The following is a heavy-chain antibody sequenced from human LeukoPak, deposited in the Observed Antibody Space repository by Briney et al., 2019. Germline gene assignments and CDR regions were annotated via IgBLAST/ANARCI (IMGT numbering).Heavy chain of an antibody. CDR2: IIPILGIA. CDR3: ARDHLAWGRGAAGTEYYYYYMDV. J-gene: IGHJ6*03. Sequence: ASVKVSCKASGGTFSSYAISWVRQAPGQGLEWMGRIIPILGIANYAQKFQGRVTITADKSTSTAYMELSSLRSEDTAVYYCARDHLAWGRGAAGTEYYYYYMDVWGKGTTVTVSS. D-gene: IGHD6-13*01. CDR1: GGTFSSYA. V-gene: IGHV1-69*04.